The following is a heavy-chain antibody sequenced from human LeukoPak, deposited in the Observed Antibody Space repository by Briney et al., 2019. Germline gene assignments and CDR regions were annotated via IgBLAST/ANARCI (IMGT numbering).Heavy chain of an antibody. CDR2: ISGSGGST. Sequence: GGSLRLSCAASGFTFSSYAVSWVRQAPGKGLEWGSSISGSGGSTYSADSVKGRFTISRDNSKNTLYLQMNILRAEDTALYYCAKDRSCTNDICHGDFDYWGQGTLVTVSS. D-gene: IGHD2-8*01. V-gene: IGHV3-23*01. J-gene: IGHJ4*02. CDR3: AKDRSCTNDICHGDFDY. CDR1: GFTFSSYA.